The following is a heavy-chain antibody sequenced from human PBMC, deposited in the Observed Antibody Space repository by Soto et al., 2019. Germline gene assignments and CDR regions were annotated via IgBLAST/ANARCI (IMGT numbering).Heavy chain of an antibody. CDR2: LSTSGGT. J-gene: IGHJ4*02. CDR1: GDSISGYY. D-gene: IGHD2-8*02. Sequence: QVQLQESGPGLVQPSETLSLTCTVSGDSISGYYWTWIRQPAGKGLEWIGRLSTSGGTNHNPSLRGRVTMSLDTSKKQVSLNLTSVTAADTAVYYCARENILLAASCKRDFDYWCQGTLVTVSS. CDR3: ARENILLAASCKRDFDY. V-gene: IGHV4-4*07.